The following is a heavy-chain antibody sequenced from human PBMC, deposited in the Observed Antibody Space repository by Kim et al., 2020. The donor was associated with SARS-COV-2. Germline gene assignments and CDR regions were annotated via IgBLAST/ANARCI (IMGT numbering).Heavy chain of an antibody. Sequence: GSVKGRFTISRENAKNSLYLQMNSLRAGDTAVYYCARALTTVTHDWYFDLWGRGTLVIVSS. CDR3: ARALTTVTHDWYFDL. J-gene: IGHJ2*01. D-gene: IGHD4-17*01. V-gene: IGHV3-13*01.